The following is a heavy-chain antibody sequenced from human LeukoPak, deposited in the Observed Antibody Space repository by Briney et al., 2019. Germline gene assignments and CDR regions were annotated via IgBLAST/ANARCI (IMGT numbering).Heavy chain of an antibody. CDR3: ARDWEYGSGSYLGY. CDR1: GYTFIDYY. V-gene: IGHV1-46*01. D-gene: IGHD3-10*01. Sequence: ASVKVSCKASGYTFIDYYIHWMRQAPGQGLEWMGIIYPNTGSTNYAQKFQGRVTMTRVTSTSTVYMELSSLRSEDTAVYYCARDWEYGSGSYLGYWGQGTLVTVSS. J-gene: IGHJ4*02. CDR2: IYPNTGST.